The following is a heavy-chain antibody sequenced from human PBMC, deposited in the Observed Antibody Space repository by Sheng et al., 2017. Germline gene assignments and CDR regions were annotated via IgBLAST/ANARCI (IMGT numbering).Heavy chain of an antibody. CDR3: ARFKYYDTFDE. J-gene: IGHJ4*02. CDR2: ISGSTRSDI. Sequence: EVQLVESGGTLVQPGGSLRLSCVASGFTFSVYEMNWVRQAPGQGLEWISYISGSTRSDIFYADSVKGRFTISRDNVKNIVYLQMNSLRVEDTALYYCARFKYYDTFDEWGQGTPVTVSS. V-gene: IGHV3-48*03. CDR1: GFTFSVYE. D-gene: IGHD3-3*01.